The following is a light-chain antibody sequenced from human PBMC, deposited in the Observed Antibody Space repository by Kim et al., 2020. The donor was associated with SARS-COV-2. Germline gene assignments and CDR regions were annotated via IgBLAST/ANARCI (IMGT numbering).Light chain of an antibody. CDR2: RDT. CDR3: QVWDSSTWV. V-gene: IGLV3-9*01. Sequence: SYELTQPLSVSVALGQTARITCGGNNIVTKNVHWYQQKPGQAPVLVMYRDTNRPSGIPERFSGSNSGNTATLTISRAQAGDEADYYCQVWDSSTWVFGGGTQRTV. CDR1: NIVTKN. J-gene: IGLJ3*02.